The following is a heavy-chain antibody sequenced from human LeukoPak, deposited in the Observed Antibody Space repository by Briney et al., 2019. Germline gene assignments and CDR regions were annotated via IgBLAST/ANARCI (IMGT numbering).Heavy chain of an antibody. V-gene: IGHV3-33*01. CDR1: GFTFSSYG. Sequence: GGSLRLSCVASGFTFSSYGMHWVRQVPGKGLEWVAAIWYDGSKQYYADSVKGRFTISRDDSKNTLYLQMNSLRAEDTAVFYCARDLGINYYYFDYWGQGTLVTVSS. J-gene: IGHJ4*02. CDR3: ARDLGINYYYFDY. CDR2: IWYDGSKQ. D-gene: IGHD1-7*01.